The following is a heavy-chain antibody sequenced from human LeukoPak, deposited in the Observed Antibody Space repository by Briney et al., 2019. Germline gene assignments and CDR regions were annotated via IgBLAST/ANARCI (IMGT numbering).Heavy chain of an antibody. V-gene: IGHV4-59*08. D-gene: IGHD3-10*01. CDR2: IYYSGST. J-gene: IGHJ4*02. CDR3: ARKRAVRGVPYDY. Sequence: SETLSLTCTVSGGSISSYYWSWIRQPPGKGLEWIGYIYYSGSTNYNPSLKRRVTISVDTSKNQFSLKLSSVTAADTAVYYCARKRAVRGVPYDYWGQGTLVTVSS. CDR1: GGSISSYY.